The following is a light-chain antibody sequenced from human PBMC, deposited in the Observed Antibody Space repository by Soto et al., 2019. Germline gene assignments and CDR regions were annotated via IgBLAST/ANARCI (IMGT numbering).Light chain of an antibody. CDR2: RDN. V-gene: IGLV3-1*01. J-gene: IGLJ2*01. Sequence: SYELTQPPSVSGSPGQTASITCSGDKLGDKYACWYQQKPGQSPVLVIYRDNKRPSGIPERFSGSNSGNTATLTISGTQAMDEDDYYCQAWDSSTGVFGGGTQLTVL. CDR1: KLGDKY. CDR3: QAWDSSTGV.